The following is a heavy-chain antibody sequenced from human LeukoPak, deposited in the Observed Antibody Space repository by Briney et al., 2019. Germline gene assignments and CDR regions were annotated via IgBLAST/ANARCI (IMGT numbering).Heavy chain of an antibody. Sequence: GGSLRLSCAVSGFSVSNNYMNWVRQAPGKGLEWVSLIYSRGGTSYADSVKGRFTISRDSSKSTLFLQMNSLRVEDTAVYYCARDPPGIAASGTYYWGQGTLVTVSS. V-gene: IGHV3-53*01. CDR3: ARDPPGIAASGTYY. CDR2: IYSRGGT. J-gene: IGHJ4*02. D-gene: IGHD6-13*01. CDR1: GFSVSNNY.